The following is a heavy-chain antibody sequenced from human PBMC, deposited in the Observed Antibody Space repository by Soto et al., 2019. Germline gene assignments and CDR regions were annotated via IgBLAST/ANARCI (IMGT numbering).Heavy chain of an antibody. CDR2: ISAYNGNT. CDR3: ARGGAAAGTYYYYGMDV. CDR1: GYTFTSYG. Sequence: SVKVSCKASGYTFTSYGISWVRQAPGQGLEWMGWISAYNGNTNYAQKLQGRVTMTTDTSTSTAYMELRSLRSDDTAVYYCARGGAAAGTYYYYGMDVWGQGTTVTVSS. V-gene: IGHV1-18*04. J-gene: IGHJ6*02. D-gene: IGHD6-13*01.